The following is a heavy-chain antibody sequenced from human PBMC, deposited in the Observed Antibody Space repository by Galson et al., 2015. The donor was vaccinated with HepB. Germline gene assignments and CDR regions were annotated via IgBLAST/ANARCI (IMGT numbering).Heavy chain of an antibody. D-gene: IGHD4-17*01. J-gene: IGHJ4*02. Sequence: SLRLSCAASGLTFSTCGMHWVRQAPGKGLEWVAVISYDGYNKYYADSVKGRFTISRDNSKNTLYLEMNSLRADDTAVYYCVRVATVTPLGHFDYWGQGTLVTVSS. V-gene: IGHV3-30*03. CDR2: ISYDGYNK. CDR3: VRVATVTPLGHFDY. CDR1: GLTFSTCG.